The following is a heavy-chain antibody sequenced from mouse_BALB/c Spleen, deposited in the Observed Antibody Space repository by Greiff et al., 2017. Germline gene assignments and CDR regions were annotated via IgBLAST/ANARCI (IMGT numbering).Heavy chain of an antibody. V-gene: IGHV10-1*02. D-gene: IGHD4-1*01. CDR3: VRHGGLGWYFDV. J-gene: IGHJ1*01. CDR2: IRSKSNNYAT. CDR1: GFTFNTYA. Sequence: EVMLVESGGGLVQPKGSLKLSCAASGFTFNTYAMNWVRQAPGKGLEWVARIRSKSNNYATYYADSVKDRFTISRDDSQSMLYLQMNNLKTEDTAMYYCVRHGGLGWYFDVWGAGTTVTVSS.